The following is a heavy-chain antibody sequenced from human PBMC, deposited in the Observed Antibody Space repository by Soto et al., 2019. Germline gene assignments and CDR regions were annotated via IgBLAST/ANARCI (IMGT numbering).Heavy chain of an antibody. Sequence: EVQLVESGGDLVQPGGSLRLSCAASGFTFSSYWMHWVRQAPGKELEWVSRIKGDGSSTNSADSLQGRFTISRDNAKSTLYLQINSLRAEDTAVYYCARGKTNVYALDVWGQGTAVTVS. V-gene: IGHV3-74*01. CDR2: IKGDGSST. CDR1: GFTFSSYW. J-gene: IGHJ6*02. CDR3: ARGKTNVYALDV.